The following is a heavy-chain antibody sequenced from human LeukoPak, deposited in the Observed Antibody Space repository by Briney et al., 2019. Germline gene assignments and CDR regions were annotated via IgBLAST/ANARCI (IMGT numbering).Heavy chain of an antibody. CDR3: AREEDADGSGRGIDY. CDR2: IYYSGST. J-gene: IGHJ4*02. D-gene: IGHD3-10*01. V-gene: IGHV4-59*01. Sequence: PSETLSLTCTVSGGSISSYCWSWIRQPPGEGLEWIGYIYYSGSTNYNPSLKSRVTISVDTSKNQFSLKLSSVTAADTAVYYCAREEDADGSGRGIDYWGQGTLVTVSS. CDR1: GGSISSYC.